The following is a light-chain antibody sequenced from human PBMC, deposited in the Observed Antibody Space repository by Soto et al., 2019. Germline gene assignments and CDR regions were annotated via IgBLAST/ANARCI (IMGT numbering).Light chain of an antibody. V-gene: IGKV3-15*01. CDR1: QNVYNN. CDR3: QQCRNWPLT. CDR2: DAS. Sequence: EIVMTQSPATLSVSPGEGATLSCKASQNVYNNLAWYQQRPDQPPRLLIYDASTRATGISARFSGSGYGTEFTLTISSLQSEDSAVYFCQQCRNWPLTFGGGTKVDIK. J-gene: IGKJ4*01.